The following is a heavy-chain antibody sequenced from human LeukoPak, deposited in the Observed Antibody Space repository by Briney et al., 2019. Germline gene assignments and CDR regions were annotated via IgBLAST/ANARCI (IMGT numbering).Heavy chain of an antibody. D-gene: IGHD1-1*01. V-gene: IGHV3-72*01. Sequence: QSGGSLRLSCAASGFTFSDHYMDWVRHAPGNGLEWVVRTKTKADSYTTEYAASVKGRFTISRDDSKNSLFLQMNSPKTEDTAVYYCAKDSSNWTFDYWGQGTLVTVSS. CDR1: GFTFSDHY. CDR3: AKDSSNWTFDY. CDR2: TKTKADSYTT. J-gene: IGHJ4*02.